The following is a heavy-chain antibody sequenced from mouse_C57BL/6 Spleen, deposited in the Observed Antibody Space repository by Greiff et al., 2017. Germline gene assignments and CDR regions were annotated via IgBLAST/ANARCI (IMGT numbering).Heavy chain of an antibody. CDR2: INPYNGGT. J-gene: IGHJ3*01. CDR3: ARPFYGNQAWFAY. Sequence: EVQLQQSGPVLVKPGASVKMSCKASGYTFTDYYMNWVKQSHGKSLEWIGVINPYNGGTSYNQKFKGKATLTVDKSSSTAYMELNSLTSEDSAVYYCARPFYGNQAWFAYWGQGTLVTVSA. D-gene: IGHD2-10*01. V-gene: IGHV1-19*01. CDR1: GYTFTDYY.